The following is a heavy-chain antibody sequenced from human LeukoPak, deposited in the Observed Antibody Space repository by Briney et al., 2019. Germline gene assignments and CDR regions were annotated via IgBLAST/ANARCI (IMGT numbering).Heavy chain of an antibody. Sequence: PSETLSLTRTVSGGSINDYYWNWLRQPPGKGLEWIGFIYYRGTTNNNPSLKSRVTTSIDTSKKQFSLNLSSVTAADTAIYYCAGVFSGRRPFELWGQGILVTVSS. V-gene: IGHV4-59*03. D-gene: IGHD3-10*01. CDR2: IYYRGTT. CDR3: AGVFSGRRPFEL. J-gene: IGHJ4*02. CDR1: GGSINDYY.